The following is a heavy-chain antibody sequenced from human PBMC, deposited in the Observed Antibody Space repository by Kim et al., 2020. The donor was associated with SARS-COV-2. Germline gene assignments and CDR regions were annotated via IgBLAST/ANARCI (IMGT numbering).Heavy chain of an antibody. V-gene: IGHV3-53*01. CDR1: GFTDSSNY. J-gene: IGHJ3*02. CDR2: IFSGGST. Sequence: GGSLRLSCAASGFTDSSNYMSWVRLAPGKGLECVSVIFSGGSTYYADSVKGRCSISRDYSKNTLYLHMNGLRAEDTALYYCARVGYKDAFDIWGQGTMVTVSS. D-gene: IGHD3-22*01. CDR3: ARVGYKDAFDI.